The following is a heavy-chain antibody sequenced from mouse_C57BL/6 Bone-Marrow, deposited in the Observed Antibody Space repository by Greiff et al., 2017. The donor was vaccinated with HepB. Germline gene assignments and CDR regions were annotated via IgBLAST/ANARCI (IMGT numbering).Heavy chain of an antibody. J-gene: IGHJ2*01. V-gene: IGHV5-6*01. CDR1: GFTFSSYG. CDR2: ISSGGSYT. Sequence: EVQGVESGGDLVKPGGSLKLSCAASGFTFSSYGMSWVRQTPDKRLEWVATISSGGSYTYYPDSVKGRFTISRDNAKNTLYLQMSSLKSEDTAMYYCARQAFFDYWGQGTTLTVSS. CDR3: ARQAFFDY.